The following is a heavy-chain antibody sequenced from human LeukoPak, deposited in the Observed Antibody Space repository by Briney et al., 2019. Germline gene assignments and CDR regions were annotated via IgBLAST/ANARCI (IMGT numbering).Heavy chain of an antibody. CDR3: ARYCSVTTCPLGLDP. CDR2: ISSSSSI. Sequence: GGSLRLSCAASGFIFSSYSMNWVRQAPGMGLEWVSYISSSSSIYYADSVKGRFTISRDNAKNSLFLQMNSLRAEDTAVYYCARYCSVTTCPLGLDPWGQGTLVTVSS. V-gene: IGHV3-48*01. J-gene: IGHJ5*02. D-gene: IGHD2-15*01. CDR1: GFIFSSYS.